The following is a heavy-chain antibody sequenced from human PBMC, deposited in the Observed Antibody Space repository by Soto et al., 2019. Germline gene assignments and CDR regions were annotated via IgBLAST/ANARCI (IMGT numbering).Heavy chain of an antibody. D-gene: IGHD2-2*02. CDR3: ARGGPYCSSTSCYTAWFDP. CDR1: GGSFSGYY. V-gene: IGHV4-34*01. J-gene: IGHJ5*02. CDR2: INHSGST. Sequence: SETLSLTCAVYGGSFSGYYWSWIRQPPGKGLEWIGEINHSGSTNYNPSLKSRVTISVDTSKNQFSLKLSSVTAADTAVYYCARGGPYCSSTSCYTAWFDPWGQGTLVTVSS.